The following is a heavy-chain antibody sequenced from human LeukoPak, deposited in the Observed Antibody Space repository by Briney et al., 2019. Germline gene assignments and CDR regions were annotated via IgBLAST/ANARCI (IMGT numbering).Heavy chain of an antibody. Sequence: GGSLRLSCATSGFPFSDFSMSWVRQAPGKGLEWISTTNSGGTSTYYAESVKGRFTISRDNSKNTLYLQMSSLRVEDTAVYYCAKQSYARSLGEGGTGTLVRVSS. CDR3: AKQSYARSLGE. V-gene: IGHV3-23*01. D-gene: IGHD2-8*01. CDR2: TNSGGTST. CDR1: GFPFSDFS. J-gene: IGHJ4*02.